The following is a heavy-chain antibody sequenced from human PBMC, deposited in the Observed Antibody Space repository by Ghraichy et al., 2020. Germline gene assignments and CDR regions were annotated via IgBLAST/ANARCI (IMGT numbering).Heavy chain of an antibody. Sequence: ESLNISCTVSGYSISSGYYWGWIRQPPGKGLEWIGSISHGGSTNYNPSLKSRVTISEDTSKNQFSLKLRSVTAADTAVYYCARSGAAGRYHYYYGMDVWGQGTTVTVSS. D-gene: IGHD6-13*01. CDR1: GYSISSGYY. CDR3: ARSGAAGRYHYYYGMDV. CDR2: ISHGGST. V-gene: IGHV4-38-2*02. J-gene: IGHJ6*02.